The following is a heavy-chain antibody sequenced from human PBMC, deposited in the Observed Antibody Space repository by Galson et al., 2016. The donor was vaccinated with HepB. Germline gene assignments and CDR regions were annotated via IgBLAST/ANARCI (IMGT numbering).Heavy chain of an antibody. V-gene: IGHV3-30*18. CDR1: GFTFSSYV. Sequence: SLRLSCAASGFTFSSYVMHWVRQAPGKGLEWVAVISYDGSNKYYADSVNGRFTISRDNSKNTLYLQMNSLRAEDTAVYYCAKNGKNYRVGWFDPWGQGTLVTVSS. CDR3: AKNGKNYRVGWFDP. J-gene: IGHJ5*02. D-gene: IGHD5-24*01. CDR2: ISYDGSNK.